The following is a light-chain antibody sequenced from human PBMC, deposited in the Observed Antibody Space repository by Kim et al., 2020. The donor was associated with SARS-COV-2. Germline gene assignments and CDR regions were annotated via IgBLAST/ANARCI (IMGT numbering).Light chain of an antibody. Sequence: GQSITISFTGTSSDVGGYNYVSWYQQHPGKAPNLMIYDVNKRPSGVSNRFSGSKSGNTASLTIPGLQAEDEADYYCSSYTSSSTSVFGTGTQLTVL. CDR2: DVN. J-gene: IGLJ1*01. CDR1: SSDVGGYNY. CDR3: SSYTSSSTSV. V-gene: IGLV2-14*03.